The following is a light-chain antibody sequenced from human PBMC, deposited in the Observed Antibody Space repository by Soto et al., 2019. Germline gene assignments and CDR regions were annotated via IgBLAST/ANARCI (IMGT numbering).Light chain of an antibody. J-gene: IGKJ1*01. CDR2: EAS. Sequence: EIVLTQSPATLSLSPGERATLSCRASQSIGIYLAWYRQKPGQAPRLLIYEASIRATGVPARFSGSGYGTEFTLIISSLQSEDFAIYYCQQHDVWPATFGQGTKVDIK. CDR1: QSIGIY. V-gene: IGKV3-11*01. CDR3: QQHDVWPAT.